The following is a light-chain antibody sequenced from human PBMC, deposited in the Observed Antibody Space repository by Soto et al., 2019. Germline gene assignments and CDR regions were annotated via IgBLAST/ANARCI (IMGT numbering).Light chain of an antibody. CDR1: QGIRNF. CDR2: AAS. J-gene: IGKJ3*01. V-gene: IGKV1-27*01. CDR3: QKYSSVPV. Sequence: DIQMTQSPTSLSASVGDRVTITCRASQGIRNFVAWYQQKPGKAPKLLIYAASTLQSGVPSRFSGSGSGTDFTLTMNSLQPEDVSTTSCQKYSSVPVFGPGTKVEIK.